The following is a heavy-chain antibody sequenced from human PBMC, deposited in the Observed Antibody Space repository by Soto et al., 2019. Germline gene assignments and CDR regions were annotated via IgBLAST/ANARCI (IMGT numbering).Heavy chain of an antibody. CDR3: ARPLENWNSYLDY. D-gene: IGHD1-7*01. V-gene: IGHV1-3*01. CDR2: INAGNGNS. Sequence: QVQLVQSGAEVKKPGASVKVSCKASGYTFTSYAMHWVRQAPGQRLEWMGWINAGNGNSKYSQKFQGRVTITRDTSASTAYMELSSLRSEDTAVYYCARPLENWNSYLDYWGQGTLVTVSS. J-gene: IGHJ4*02. CDR1: GYTFTSYA.